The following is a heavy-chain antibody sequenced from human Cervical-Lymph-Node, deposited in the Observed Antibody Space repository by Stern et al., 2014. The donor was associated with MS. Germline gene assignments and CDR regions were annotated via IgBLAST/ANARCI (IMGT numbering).Heavy chain of an antibody. J-gene: IGHJ4*02. Sequence: VQLVESGAEMRKPGASVKVSCKASGFTFTAYYLHWVRQAPGQGLEWMGRLNLDSGDTKFTQKSGGRLSLTWDTSINTAYMELSRLRSDDTAVYYCARGALYPPQPDYWGQGTLVTVSS. CDR1: GFTFTAYY. D-gene: IGHD2-15*01. CDR2: LNLDSGDT. V-gene: IGHV1-2*06. CDR3: ARGALYPPQPDY.